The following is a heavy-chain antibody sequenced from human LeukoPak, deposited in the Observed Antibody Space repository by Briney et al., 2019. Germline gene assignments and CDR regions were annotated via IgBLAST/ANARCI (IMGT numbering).Heavy chain of an antibody. J-gene: IGHJ4*02. Sequence: LGESLKISCKGSGYSFTSYWIGWVRQMPGKGLEWMGIIYPGDSDTRYSPSFQSQVTISAYKSISTDYLQWSSMKASDTAMYYCARTFYGSGSYSPPLGYWGQGTLVTVSS. V-gene: IGHV5-51*01. D-gene: IGHD3-10*01. CDR3: ARTFYGSGSYSPPLGY. CDR2: IYPGDSDT. CDR1: GYSFTSYW.